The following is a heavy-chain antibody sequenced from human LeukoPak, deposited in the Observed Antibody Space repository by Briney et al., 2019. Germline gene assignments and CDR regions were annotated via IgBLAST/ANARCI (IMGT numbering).Heavy chain of an antibody. CDR2: IYTSGST. D-gene: IGHD3-22*01. CDR1: GGSISSGSYY. CDR3: ARDIDYYDSSGYYSYFDY. V-gene: IGHV4-61*02. J-gene: IGHJ4*02. Sequence: SQTLSLTCTVSGGSISSGSYYWSWFRQPAEKGLEWIGRIYTSGSTYYNPSLKSRVTISADTSKNQFSLNVSSVTAADTAVYYCARDIDYYDSSGYYSYFDYWGQGTLVTVSS.